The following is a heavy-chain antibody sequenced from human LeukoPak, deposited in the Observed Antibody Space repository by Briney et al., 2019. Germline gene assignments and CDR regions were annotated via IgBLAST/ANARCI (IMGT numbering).Heavy chain of an antibody. V-gene: IGHV4-34*01. CDR1: GGSFSGYY. CDR2: INHSGST. J-gene: IGHJ4*02. Sequence: SETLSLTCAVYGGSFSGYYWSWIRQPPGKGLEWIGEINHSGSTNYNPSLKSRVTISVDTSKNQFSLKLSSVTAADTAVYYCARAARQLVRAVNYWGQGTLVTVSS. D-gene: IGHD6-13*01. CDR3: ARAARQLVRAVNY.